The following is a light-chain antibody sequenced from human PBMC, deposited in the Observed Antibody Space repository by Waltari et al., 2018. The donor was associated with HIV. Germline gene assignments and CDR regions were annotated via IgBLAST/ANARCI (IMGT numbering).Light chain of an antibody. J-gene: IGLJ2*01. CDR3: ISFTTTNSPHVL. CDR2: EVN. Sequence: QSALTQPASVSGSPGQSITIPCTGTSSDVGGYKYVSWYQQHPGKTPKLMIYEVNNRPSGISDRFSGSKSANTASLTISWLQADDEADYYCISFTTTNSPHVLFGGGTKLTV. V-gene: IGLV2-14*01. CDR1: SSDVGGYKY.